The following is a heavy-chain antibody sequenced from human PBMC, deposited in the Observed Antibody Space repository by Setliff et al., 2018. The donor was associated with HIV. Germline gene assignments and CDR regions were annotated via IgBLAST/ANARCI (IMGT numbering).Heavy chain of an antibody. D-gene: IGHD1-26*01. CDR1: GYTFSNFA. CDR2: ISSYSDNT. Sequence: ASVKVSCKASGYTFSNFAIGWLRQAPGQGLEWMGWISSYSDNTFYARSLQGRVTMTTDTASSTSYMEVRSLRSDDTAMYYCARIRAGALLNAFDIWAQGTMVTVSS. CDR3: ARIRAGALLNAFDI. V-gene: IGHV1-18*01. J-gene: IGHJ3*02.